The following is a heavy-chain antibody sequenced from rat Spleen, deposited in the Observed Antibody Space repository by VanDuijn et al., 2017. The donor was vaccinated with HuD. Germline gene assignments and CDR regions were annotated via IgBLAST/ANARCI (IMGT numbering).Heavy chain of an antibody. D-gene: IGHD1-11*01. V-gene: IGHV2-45*01. CDR1: GFSLTSYH. Sequence: QVQLKESGPGLVQPSQTLSLTCTVSGFSLTSYHVHWVRQPPGKGLEWMGVMWSSGSADYNSVLKSRLSISRDTSKNQVFLKMNSLQSEDTTTYYCARGAYGGYSEWFDYWGQGVMVTVSS. CDR2: MWSSGSA. CDR3: ARGAYGGYSEWFDY. J-gene: IGHJ2*01.